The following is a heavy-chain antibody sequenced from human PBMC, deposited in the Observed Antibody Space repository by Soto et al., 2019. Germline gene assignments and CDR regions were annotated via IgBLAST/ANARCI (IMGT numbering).Heavy chain of an antibody. CDR1: GYSFTSYW. Sequence: GASLKISCKGSGYSFTSYWIGWVRQMPGKGLEWMGIIYPGDSDTRYSPSFQGQVTISADKSISTAYLQWSSLKASDTAMYYCARAYNWNYDHDAFDIWGRGTMVTVS. J-gene: IGHJ3*02. CDR3: ARAYNWNYDHDAFDI. V-gene: IGHV5-51*01. D-gene: IGHD1-7*01. CDR2: IYPGDSDT.